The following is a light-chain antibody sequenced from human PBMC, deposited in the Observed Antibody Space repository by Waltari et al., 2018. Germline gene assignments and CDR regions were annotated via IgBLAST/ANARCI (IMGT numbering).Light chain of an antibody. J-gene: IGKJ4*01. CDR1: QSGSSN. CDR2: GAS. Sequence: ETVMTQSPATLSVSQGERATLSCRASQSGSSNLAWYQQKPGQAPRHLVFGASTRATGIPARFSGSGSGTEFTLTISSLQSEDFAVYYCQQYNNWPPSTFGGGTKVEIK. CDR3: QQYNNWPPST. V-gene: IGKV3-15*01.